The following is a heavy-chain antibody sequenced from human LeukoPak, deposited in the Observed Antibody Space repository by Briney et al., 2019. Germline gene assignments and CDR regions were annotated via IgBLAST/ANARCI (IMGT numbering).Heavy chain of an antibody. D-gene: IGHD3-10*01. Sequence: SQTLSLTCTVSGDSISSGSYYWSWIRQPPGKGLEWIGYIYYSGGTQYSPSLKTRVTISVDRSNNQFSLKLSSVTAADTAIYYCARVGSYFFDSWGQGILVTVSS. V-gene: IGHV4-31*03. CDR2: IYYSGGT. J-gene: IGHJ4*02. CDR1: GDSISSGSYY. CDR3: ARVGSYFFDS.